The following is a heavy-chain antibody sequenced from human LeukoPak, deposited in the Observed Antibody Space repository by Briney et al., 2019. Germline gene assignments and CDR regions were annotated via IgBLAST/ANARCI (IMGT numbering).Heavy chain of an antibody. J-gene: IGHJ4*02. CDR3: ARDIETAPPRWLQLGHFDY. Sequence: PGGSLRLSCAASGFTFSSYWMSWVRQAPGKGLEWVAVISYDGSNKYYADSVKGRFTISRDNSKNTLYLQMNSLRAEDTAVYYCARDIETAPPRWLQLGHFDYWGQGTLVTVSS. CDR1: GFTFSSYW. D-gene: IGHD5-24*01. CDR2: ISYDGSNK. V-gene: IGHV3-30-3*01.